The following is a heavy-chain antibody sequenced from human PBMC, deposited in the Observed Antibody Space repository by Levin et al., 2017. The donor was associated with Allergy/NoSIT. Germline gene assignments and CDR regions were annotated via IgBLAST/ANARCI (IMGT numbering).Heavy chain of an antibody. Sequence: GESLKISCAASGFTFSDYYMSWIRQAPGKGLEWVSYISSSGSTIYYADSVKGRFTISRDNAKNSLYLQMNSLRAEDTAVYYCARGYYDSSGYPDYWGQGTLVTVSS. V-gene: IGHV3-11*01. CDR1: GFTFSDYY. D-gene: IGHD3-22*01. CDR3: ARGYYDSSGYPDY. J-gene: IGHJ4*02. CDR2: ISSSGSTI.